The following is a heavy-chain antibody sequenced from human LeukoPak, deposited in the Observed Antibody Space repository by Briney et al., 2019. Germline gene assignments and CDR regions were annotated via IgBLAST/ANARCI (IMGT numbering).Heavy chain of an antibody. D-gene: IGHD1/OR15-1a*01. V-gene: IGHV3-30*01. CDR3: ARDSGTHHFDY. CDR1: GFTFNSYA. Sequence: PGRSLRLSCAASGFTFNSYAMLWVPQAPGKGLEWVAVISYDGGNQYYADSVKGRFTISRDNSKNMLYLHMDSLRAEDTAVYYCARDSGTHHFDYWGQGTLVTVSP. J-gene: IGHJ4*02. CDR2: ISYDGGNQ.